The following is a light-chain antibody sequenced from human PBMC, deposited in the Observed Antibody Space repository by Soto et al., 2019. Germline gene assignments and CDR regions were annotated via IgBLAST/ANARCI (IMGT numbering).Light chain of an antibody. V-gene: IGLV2-14*01. J-gene: IGLJ1*01. Sequence: QSALTQHASVSGSRAQSIIISFVGRNXDVGQDKSVSWYQQGPGKAPNLLIFEVTNQPSGVSNGFSGSGSGNTASMTISGLQPDDEGDYFCVSYTDTDTLVFGTGTKVTVL. CDR3: VSYTDTDTLV. CDR2: EVT. CDR1: NXDVGQDKS.